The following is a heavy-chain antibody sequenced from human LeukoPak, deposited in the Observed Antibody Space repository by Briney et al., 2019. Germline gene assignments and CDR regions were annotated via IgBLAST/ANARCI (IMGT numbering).Heavy chain of an antibody. Sequence: GESLQISCKASGSTFTSYWLVWVRPLPGKGLEWMGFINPGDSNTRYSPSFQGQVTISADKSISTVFLQWSSLKASHTAMYYCARQLTMVRGYGMDVWGQGTTVTVSS. CDR3: ARQLTMVRGYGMDV. CDR2: INPGDSNT. V-gene: IGHV5-51*01. D-gene: IGHD3-10*01. J-gene: IGHJ6*02. CDR1: GSTFTSYW.